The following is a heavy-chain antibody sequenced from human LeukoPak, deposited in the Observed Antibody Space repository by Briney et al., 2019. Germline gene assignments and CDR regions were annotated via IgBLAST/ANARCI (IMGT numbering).Heavy chain of an antibody. J-gene: IGHJ4*02. Sequence: PGGSLRLSCAASGFTFSSYWMSWVRQAPGKRLEWVANIKEDGSQKNYVDSVEGGFTISRDNAKKSLSLQMISLRAEDTAVYYCARDRPYGSYDYWGQGALVTVSS. D-gene: IGHD3-10*01. V-gene: IGHV3-7*01. CDR3: ARDRPYGSYDY. CDR2: IKEDGSQK. CDR1: GFTFSSYW.